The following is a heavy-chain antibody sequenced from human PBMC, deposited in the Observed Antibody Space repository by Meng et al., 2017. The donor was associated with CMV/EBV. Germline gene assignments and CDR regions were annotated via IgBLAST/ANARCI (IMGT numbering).Heavy chain of an antibody. CDR1: GGSISSSSYY. D-gene: IGHD3-22*01. CDR2: IYYSGST. Sequence: LQLEESGPGLVKPSEPLSLTLLVSGGSISSSSYYLGWIRQPPGKGLEWIGSIYYSGSTYYNPSLKSRVTISVDTSKNQFSLKLSSVTAADTAVYYCARYYYDSSGYFDYWGQGTLVTVSS. V-gene: IGHV4-39*07. CDR3: ARYYYDSSGYFDY. J-gene: IGHJ4*02.